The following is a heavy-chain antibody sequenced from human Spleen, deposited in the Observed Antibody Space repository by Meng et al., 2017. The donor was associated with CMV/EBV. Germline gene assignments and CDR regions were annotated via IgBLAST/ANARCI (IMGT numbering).Heavy chain of an antibody. CDR3: ARDRSDFWSGYSLGYYYYGMDV. CDR1: GYTLTELS. Sequence: ASVKVSCKVSGYTLTELSRHWVRQAPGKGLEWMGGFDPEDGETIYAQKFQGRVTMTEDTSTDTAYMELSSLRSEDTAVYYCARDRSDFWSGYSLGYYYYGMDVWGQGTTVTVSS. V-gene: IGHV1-24*01. J-gene: IGHJ6*02. D-gene: IGHD3-3*01. CDR2: FDPEDGET.